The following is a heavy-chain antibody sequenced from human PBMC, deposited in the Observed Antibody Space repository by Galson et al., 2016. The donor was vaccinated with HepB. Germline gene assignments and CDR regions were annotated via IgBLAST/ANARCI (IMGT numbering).Heavy chain of an antibody. Sequence: ETLSHTCAVSGGSFSAYYWSWVRQPPGKGLEWIGEMNHSGKTNYNPSLKSRVSIPRDTSKKQFSLKLPSVTAAGTAIYYCARARRGYSDAGWIDQWGQGTLVTVSS. D-gene: IGHD5-18*01. J-gene: IGHJ4*02. CDR2: MNHSGKT. V-gene: IGHV4-34*01. CDR3: ARARRGYSDAGWIDQ. CDR1: GGSFSAYY.